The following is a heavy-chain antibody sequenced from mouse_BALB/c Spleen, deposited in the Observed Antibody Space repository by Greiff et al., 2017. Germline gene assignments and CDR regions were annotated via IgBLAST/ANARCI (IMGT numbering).Heavy chain of an antibody. CDR1: GFTFTDYY. Sequence: DVKLVESGGGLVQPGGSLRLSCATSGFTFTDYYMSWVRQPPGKALEWLGFIRNKANGYTTEYSASVKGRFTISRDNSQSILYLQMNTLRAEDSATYYCARDRDYYRYTYAMDYWGQGTSVTVSS. V-gene: IGHV7-3*02. CDR2: IRNKANGYTT. J-gene: IGHJ4*01. CDR3: ARDRDYYRYTYAMDY. D-gene: IGHD2-14*01.